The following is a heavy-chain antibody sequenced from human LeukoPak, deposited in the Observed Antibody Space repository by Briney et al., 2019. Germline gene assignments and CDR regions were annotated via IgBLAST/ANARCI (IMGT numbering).Heavy chain of an antibody. CDR1: GGTFTSYS. J-gene: IGHJ6*03. D-gene: IGHD3-3*01. CDR2: IIPICGTA. Sequence: SVKVSCKASGGTFTSYSISWVRQAPGQGLEWMGDIIPICGTASYAQNVQGRVTITVDGSTSTAYMELSSLRSEDKDVYYCARGSPPNDFWSGYYSAAYYYYYMDVWGKGTTVTVSS. CDR3: ARGSPPNDFWSGYYSAAYYYYYMDV. V-gene: IGHV1-69*01.